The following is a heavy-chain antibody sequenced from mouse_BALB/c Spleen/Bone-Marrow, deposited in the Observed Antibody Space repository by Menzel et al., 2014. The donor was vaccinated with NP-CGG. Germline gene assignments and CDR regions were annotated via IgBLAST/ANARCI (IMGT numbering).Heavy chain of an antibody. CDR2: IRLKSDNYAT. V-gene: IGHV6-3*01. Sequence: EVKLQESGGGLVQPGGSMKLSCVASGFTFSTYWMSWVRQSPEKGLEWVAEIRLKSDNYATHYAESVKGKFTISRDDSKSRLYLQMNSLRAEDAGIYYCTDEGTTVGFAYWGQGTLVTVSA. CDR1: GFTFSTYW. CDR3: TDEGTTVGFAY. D-gene: IGHD1-1*01. J-gene: IGHJ3*01.